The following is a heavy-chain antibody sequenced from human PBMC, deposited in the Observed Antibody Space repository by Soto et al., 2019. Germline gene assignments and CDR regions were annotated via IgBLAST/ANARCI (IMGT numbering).Heavy chain of an antibody. CDR1: GGSFSGYY. CDR2: INHSGST. V-gene: IGHV4-34*01. J-gene: IGHJ6*03. D-gene: IGHD2-2*02. CDR3: DAARGGLRDSPAIKGYYYIDI. Sequence: SETLSLTCAVYGGSFSGYYWSWIRQPPGKGLEWIGEINHSGSTNYNPSLKSRVTISVDTSKNQFSLKLSSVTAADTAVYYCDAARGGLRDSPAIKGYYYIDIWGKGTTVTVSS.